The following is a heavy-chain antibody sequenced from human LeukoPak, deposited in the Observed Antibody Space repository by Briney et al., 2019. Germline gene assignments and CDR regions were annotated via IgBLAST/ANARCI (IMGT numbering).Heavy chain of an antibody. J-gene: IGHJ3*02. V-gene: IGHV3-33*01. CDR1: GFTFSSYG. CDR3: ARFPRYYYDSSGSPGAFDI. Sequence: GGSLRLPCAASGFTFSSYGMHWVRQAPGKGREWVAVIWYDGSNKYYADSVKGRFTISRDNSKNTLYLQMNSLRAEDTAVYYCARFPRYYYDSSGSPGAFDIWGQGTMVTVSS. D-gene: IGHD3-22*01. CDR2: IWYDGSNK.